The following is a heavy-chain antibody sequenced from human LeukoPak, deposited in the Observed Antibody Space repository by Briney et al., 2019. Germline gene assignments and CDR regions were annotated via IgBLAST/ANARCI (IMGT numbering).Heavy chain of an antibody. CDR2: ISGSGDSA. D-gene: IGHD2-15*01. CDR1: GFTFSTYA. V-gene: IGHV3-23*01. Sequence: GGSLRLSCAASGFTFSTYAMPWVRQAPGKGLEWVSLISGSGDSAYYADSVKGRFTISRDNSKNTLYVEMNSLRAEDTAVYYCAKTQAASGSTGFDYWGQGTLLTVSS. CDR3: AKTQAASGSTGFDY. J-gene: IGHJ4*02.